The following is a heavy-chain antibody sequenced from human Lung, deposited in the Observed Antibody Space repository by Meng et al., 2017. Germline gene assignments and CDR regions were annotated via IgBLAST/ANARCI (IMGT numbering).Heavy chain of an antibody. CDR3: TISDYGNFDY. J-gene: IGHJ4*02. CDR2: IDPSGGST. V-gene: IGHV1-46*03. D-gene: IGHD4-17*01. CDR1: GYTFTSYY. Sequence: QVQLVQSGAEVKKPGASVKVSCKASGYTFTSYYMHWVLQAPGQGLEWMGIIDPSGGSTDYEQKFQGRVTVTGDTSTSKVYMDLSSLRSEDTAVYYCTISDYGNFDYWGQGTLVTVSS.